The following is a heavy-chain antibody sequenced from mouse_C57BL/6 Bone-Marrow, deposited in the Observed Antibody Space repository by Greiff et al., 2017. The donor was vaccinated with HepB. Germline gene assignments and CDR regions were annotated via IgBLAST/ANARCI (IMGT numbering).Heavy chain of an antibody. D-gene: IGHD5-1-1*01. Sequence: DVMLVESEGGLVQPGSSMKLSCTASGFTFSDYYMAWVRQVPEKGLEWVANINYDGSSTYYLDSLKGRFIISRDNAKNILYLQMSSLKSEDTATYYCAREDCDTSAWFAYWGQGTLVTVSA. V-gene: IGHV5-16*01. CDR2: INYDGSST. CDR3: AREDCDTSAWFAY. J-gene: IGHJ3*01. CDR1: GFTFSDYY.